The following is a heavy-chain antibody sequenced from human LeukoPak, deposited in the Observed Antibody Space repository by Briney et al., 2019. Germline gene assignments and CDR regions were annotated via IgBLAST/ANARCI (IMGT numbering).Heavy chain of an antibody. CDR2: ISSSGSTI. CDR1: GFTFSSYE. V-gene: IGHV3-48*03. Sequence: PGGSLRLPCAASGFTFSSYEMNWVRQAPGKGLEWVSYISSSGSTIYYADSVKGRFTISRDNAKNSLYLQMNSLRAEDTAVYYCARGRGSSYNFDYWGQGTLVTVSS. J-gene: IGHJ4*02. D-gene: IGHD6-13*01. CDR3: ARGRGSSYNFDY.